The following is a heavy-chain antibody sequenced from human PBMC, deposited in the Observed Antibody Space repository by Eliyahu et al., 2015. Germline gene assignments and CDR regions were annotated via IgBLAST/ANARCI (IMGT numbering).Heavy chain of an antibody. CDR1: XGSISTYX. D-gene: IGHD1-20*01. CDR3: ARVGLGDNWNDY. CDR2: IYDXGRT. J-gene: IGHJ4*02. V-gene: IGHV4-59*01. Sequence: QVQLQESGPGLVKPSETLSRACTVXXGSISTYXWSWIXQXPGKGLEWIGYIYDXGRTNYNPSLKSRVTISVDTSKNQFSLKLSSVTAADTAVYYCARVGLGDNWNDYWGQGTLVTVSS.